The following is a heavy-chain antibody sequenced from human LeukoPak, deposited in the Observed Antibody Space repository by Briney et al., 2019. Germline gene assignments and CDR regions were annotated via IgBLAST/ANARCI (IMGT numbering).Heavy chain of an antibody. Sequence: GGSLRLSCATSGFTFSNYDLHWGRQAPGKGLELVALIRYDGNNKYYADSVKGRFTISRDTSKNTLYLQMSSLGTEDTAVYYCARMGGYYDNYLGAFDIWGQGTMVTVSS. D-gene: IGHD3-22*01. J-gene: IGHJ3*02. V-gene: IGHV3-30*02. CDR3: ARMGGYYDNYLGAFDI. CDR1: GFTFSNYD. CDR2: IRYDGNNK.